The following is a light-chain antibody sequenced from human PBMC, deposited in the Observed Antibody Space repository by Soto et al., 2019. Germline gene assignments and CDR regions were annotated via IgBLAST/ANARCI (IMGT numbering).Light chain of an antibody. CDR2: DVS. V-gene: IGLV2-14*03. CDR1: NSDIGGYNY. J-gene: IGLJ2*01. CDR3: SSYTSRSTLGV. Sequence: QSALTQPASVSGSPGQSITISCTGTNSDIGGYNYVSWYQQHPGKAPKLMIYDVSNRPSGVSYRFSGSKSGNTASLTISGLQAEDAADYYCSSYTSRSTLGVFGGGTQLTVL.